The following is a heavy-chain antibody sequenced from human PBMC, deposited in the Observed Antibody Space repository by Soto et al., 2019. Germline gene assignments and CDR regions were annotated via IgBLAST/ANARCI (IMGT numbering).Heavy chain of an antibody. V-gene: IGHV3-21*02. J-gene: IGHJ4*02. CDR2: ISSGRPDI. Sequence: EDQLVESGGGLVKPGGSLRLSCAASGFSFDTYNMNWVRQAPGKGLEWVSSISSGRPDIFYADSVRGRFTISRDDAKKSLFLQMNSLRPDDTAVYYCARDHLGIAAGDFDLWGQGTLVTVSS. CDR1: GFSFDTYN. D-gene: IGHD6-19*01. CDR3: ARDHLGIAAGDFDL.